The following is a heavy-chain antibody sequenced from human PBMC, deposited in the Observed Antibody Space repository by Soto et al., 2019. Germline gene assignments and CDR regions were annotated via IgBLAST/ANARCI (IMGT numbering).Heavy chain of an antibody. CDR1: GGYSGSGGYY. V-gene: IGHV4-31*02. J-gene: IGHJ5*02. CDR3: ARAEYSSSSLLFDP. CDR2: IYYSGST. D-gene: IGHD6-6*01. Sequence: TSVTLSLTWTVSGGYSGSGGYYWSWIRQHPGKGLEWIGYIYYSGSTYYNPSLKSRVTISVDTSKNQFSLKLSSVTAADTAVYYCARAEYSSSSLLFDPWGQGTLVTVSS.